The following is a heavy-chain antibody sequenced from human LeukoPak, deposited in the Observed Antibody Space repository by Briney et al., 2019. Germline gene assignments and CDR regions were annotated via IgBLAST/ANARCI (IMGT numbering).Heavy chain of an antibody. CDR2: INHSGST. Sequence: ASETLSLTCAVYGGSFSGYYWSWIRQPPGKGLEWIGEINHSGSTNYNPSLKSRVTILVDTSKNQFSLKLSSVTAADTAVYYCARQRLRYYGSGGNWFDPWGQGTLVTVSS. V-gene: IGHV4-34*01. CDR1: GGSFSGYY. CDR3: ARQRLRYYGSGGNWFDP. J-gene: IGHJ5*02. D-gene: IGHD3-10*01.